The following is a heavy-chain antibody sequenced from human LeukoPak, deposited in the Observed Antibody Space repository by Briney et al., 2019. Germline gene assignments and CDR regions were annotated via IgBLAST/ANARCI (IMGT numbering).Heavy chain of an antibody. CDR1: GGSISSGSYY. D-gene: IGHD6-19*01. CDR3: ARSYRYSSGLLLDY. CDR2: IYTSGST. Sequence: PSETLSLTCTVSGGSISSGSYYWSWIRQPAGKGLEWIGRIYTSGSTNYNPSLKSRVTISVDTSKNQFSLKLSSVTAADTAVYYCARSYRYSSGLLLDYWGQGTLVTVSS. V-gene: IGHV4-61*02. J-gene: IGHJ4*02.